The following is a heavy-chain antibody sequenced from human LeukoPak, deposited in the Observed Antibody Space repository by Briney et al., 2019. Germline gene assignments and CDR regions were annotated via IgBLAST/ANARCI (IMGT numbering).Heavy chain of an antibody. CDR1: GGSISSSY. Sequence: PSETLSLTCTVSGGSISSSYWSWIRQPPGKGLEWTGYIYYSGSTNYNPSLKSRVTISVDTSKNQFSLKLSSVSAADTAVYYCARGVEDYYDSSGYGYWGQGTLVTVSS. D-gene: IGHD3-22*01. CDR2: IYYSGST. V-gene: IGHV4-59*01. CDR3: ARGVEDYYDSSGYGY. J-gene: IGHJ4*02.